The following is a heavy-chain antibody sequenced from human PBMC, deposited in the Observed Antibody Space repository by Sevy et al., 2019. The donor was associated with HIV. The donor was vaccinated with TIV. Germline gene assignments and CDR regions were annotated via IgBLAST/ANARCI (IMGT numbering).Heavy chain of an antibody. CDR3: ARITVTTHFDY. CDR2: IRRRSSTI. CDR1: GFTFSSFI. V-gene: IGHV3-48*01. Sequence: GGSLRLSCAASGFTFSSFIMSWVRQAPGKGLEWISYIRRRSSTIYYADSVMGRFTISRDDAENSLSLQMNSLRAEDTAVYYCARITVTTHFDYWGPGTLVTSPQ. J-gene: IGHJ4*02. D-gene: IGHD4-17*01.